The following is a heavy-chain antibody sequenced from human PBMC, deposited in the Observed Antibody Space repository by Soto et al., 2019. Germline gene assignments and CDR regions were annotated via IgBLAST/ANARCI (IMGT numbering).Heavy chain of an antibody. CDR2: IVVGSGNT. D-gene: IGHD2-2*01. CDR3: AADRGDVVVPAAVDYYYYYGMDV. CDR1: GFTFTSSA. Sequence: SVKVSCKASGFTFTSSAVQWVRQARGQRLEWIGWIVVGSGNTSYAQKFQERVTITRDMSTSTAYMELSSLRSEDTAVYYCAADRGDVVVPAAVDYYYYYGMDVWGQGTTVTVSS. V-gene: IGHV1-58*01. J-gene: IGHJ6*02.